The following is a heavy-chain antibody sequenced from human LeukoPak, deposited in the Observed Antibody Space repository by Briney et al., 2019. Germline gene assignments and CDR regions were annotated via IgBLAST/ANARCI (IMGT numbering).Heavy chain of an antibody. CDR3: ARGPGYSSSWLPSYYFDY. D-gene: IGHD6-13*01. Sequence: GRSLRLSCAASGFTFSSYAMHWVRQAPGKGLEWVAVISYDGSNKYYADSVKGRFTISRDNSKNTLYLQMNSLRAEDTAVYYCARGPGYSSSWLPSYYFDYWGQGTLVAVSS. CDR1: GFTFSSYA. V-gene: IGHV3-30-3*01. CDR2: ISYDGSNK. J-gene: IGHJ4*02.